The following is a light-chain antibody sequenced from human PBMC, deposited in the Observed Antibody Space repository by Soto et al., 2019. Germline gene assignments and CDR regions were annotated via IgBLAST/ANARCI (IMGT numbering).Light chain of an antibody. CDR2: AAS. V-gene: IGKV1-39*01. CDR3: QQSYSTPYT. CDR1: QSFRGY. Sequence: DIQMTQSPSSLSASVGDRVTITCWASQSFRGYLNWYQQKPGKAPKLLIYAASILHSGVPARFSGRGSGTDFTLTISSLQPDDSATYYCQQSYSTPYTFGQGTKLDIK. J-gene: IGKJ2*01.